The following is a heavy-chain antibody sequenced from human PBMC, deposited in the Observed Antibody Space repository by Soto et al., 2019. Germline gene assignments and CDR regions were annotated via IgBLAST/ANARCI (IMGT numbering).Heavy chain of an antibody. CDR2: ISRDGNAI. D-gene: IGHD1-1*01. CDR1: GFIFSDYY. J-gene: IGHJ5*02. CDR3: ARGAEMSSLTKWFDP. V-gene: IGHV3-11*01. Sequence: GGSLRLSCAASGFIFSDYYMSWIRQAPGKGLEWLAYISRDGNAIFYADSVIGRFTVSRDNAKNSLFLQMDDLRAEDTAMFFCARGAEMSSLTKWFDPWGQGTLVTVSS.